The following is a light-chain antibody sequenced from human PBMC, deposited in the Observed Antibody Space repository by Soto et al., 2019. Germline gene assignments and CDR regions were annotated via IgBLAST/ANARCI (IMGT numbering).Light chain of an antibody. CDR3: QQYNSYSWT. CDR2: GAS. J-gene: IGKJ1*01. V-gene: IGKV3-15*01. CDR1: QSVNSN. Sequence: EIVMTQSPATLSVSPGERATLSCRASQSVNSNLAWYQQKPGQAPRLLIYGASTRATGIPARFSGSGSGTEFTLTISSLQSEDFAVYYCQQYNSYSWTFGQGTKVDIK.